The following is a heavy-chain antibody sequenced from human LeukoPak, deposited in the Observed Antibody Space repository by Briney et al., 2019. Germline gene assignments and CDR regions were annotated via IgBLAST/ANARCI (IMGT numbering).Heavy chain of an antibody. CDR1: GYTFTSYY. Sequence: ASVKVFCKAYGYTFTSYYMHWVRQAPGQGLEWMGIINPSGGSTSYAQKFQGRVTMTRDTSTSTVYMELSSLRSEDTAVYYCARSTPRFSANPFFDYWGQGALVTVSS. V-gene: IGHV1-46*01. J-gene: IGHJ4*02. CDR3: ARSTPRFSANPFFDY. CDR2: INPSGGST. D-gene: IGHD4/OR15-4a*01.